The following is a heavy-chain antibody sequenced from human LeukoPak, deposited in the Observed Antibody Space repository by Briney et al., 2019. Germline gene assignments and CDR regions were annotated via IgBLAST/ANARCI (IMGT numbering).Heavy chain of an antibody. D-gene: IGHD5-24*01. Sequence: SETLSLTCTVSGGSISSHYWSWIRQPPGKGLEWIGYIYYSGSTNYNPSLKSRVTISVDTSKNQFSLKLSSVTAADTAVYYCARDPGDGYNYYYFDYWGQGTLVTASS. J-gene: IGHJ4*02. CDR2: IYYSGST. V-gene: IGHV4-59*11. CDR3: ARDPGDGYNYYYFDY. CDR1: GGSISSHY.